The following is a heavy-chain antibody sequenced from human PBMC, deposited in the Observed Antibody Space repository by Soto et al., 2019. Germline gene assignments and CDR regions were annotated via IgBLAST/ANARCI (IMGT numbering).Heavy chain of an antibody. CDR2: LSYLGTT. CDR1: NDSIRSGTYY. J-gene: IGHJ4*02. D-gene: IGHD6-19*01. Sequence: SETLSLTCTVSNDSIRSGTYYWAWIRQPPGRGLEWIGSLSYLGTTDYNPSLKSRVTISKDASKNQFSLKLSSVTAADTAVYYCATGRSDSGWYEEHFCGQGTLVTVSS. V-gene: IGHV4-39*01. CDR3: ATGRSDSGWYEEHF.